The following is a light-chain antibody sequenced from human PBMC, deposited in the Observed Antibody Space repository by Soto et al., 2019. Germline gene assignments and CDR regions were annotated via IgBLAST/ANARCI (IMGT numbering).Light chain of an antibody. J-gene: IGLJ2*01. CDR3: ATWDSSLSALV. CDR1: RSNIGNDY. CDR2: DNN. V-gene: IGLV1-51*01. Sequence: QSVLTQPPSVSAAPGQKVTISCSGSRSNIGNDYVSWYQLLPGRAPKLLIYDNNKRPSAIPDRFSGSKSGTSATLGISVVQTGDEADYYCATWDSSLSALVFGGGTKLTVL.